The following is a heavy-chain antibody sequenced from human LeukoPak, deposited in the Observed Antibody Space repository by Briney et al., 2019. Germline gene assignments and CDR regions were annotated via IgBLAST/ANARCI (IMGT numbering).Heavy chain of an antibody. CDR2: ISSGETSK. CDR3: AREYAGNRRAFDL. Sequence: RGSLRLSCAGSVYSFCGARICRARETPGQGVGWVSGISSGETSKIYADSVKGRSTRSRDKAKDALNLQMSSLRVEDTAVYYCAREYAGNRRAFDLWGQGTKVSVSS. D-gene: IGHD4-23*01. J-gene: IGHJ3*01. CDR1: VYSFCGAR. V-gene: IGHV3-74*01.